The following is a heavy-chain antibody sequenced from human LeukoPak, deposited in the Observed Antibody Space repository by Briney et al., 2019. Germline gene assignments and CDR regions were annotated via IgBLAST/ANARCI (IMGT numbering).Heavy chain of an antibody. D-gene: IGHD2-2*01. CDR2: ISSGSTI. Sequence: PGGSLRLSCAASGFTFSDYYMSWIRQAPGKGLEWVSYISSGSTIYYADSVKGRFTISRDNAKNSLYLQMNSLRAEDTAVYYCARDGGYCSSTSCYNWYFDLWGRGTLVTVSS. V-gene: IGHV3-11*01. J-gene: IGHJ2*01. CDR1: GFTFSDYY. CDR3: ARDGGYCSSTSCYNWYFDL.